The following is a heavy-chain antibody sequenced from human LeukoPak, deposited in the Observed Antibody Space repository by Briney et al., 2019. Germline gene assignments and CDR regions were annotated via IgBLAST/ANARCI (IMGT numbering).Heavy chain of an antibody. Sequence: PGGSLRLSCVVSGFTLSSCWMHWVRQAPGKGLVWVSRNNGDGSSTSYADSVKGRFTMSRDDAKNKLYLQMNSLRAEDTAVYYCARGVDNWNDLLNYWGQGTLVTVSS. CDR2: NNGDGSST. CDR3: ARGVDNWNDLLNY. CDR1: GFTLSSCW. V-gene: IGHV3-74*01. D-gene: IGHD1-20*01. J-gene: IGHJ4*02.